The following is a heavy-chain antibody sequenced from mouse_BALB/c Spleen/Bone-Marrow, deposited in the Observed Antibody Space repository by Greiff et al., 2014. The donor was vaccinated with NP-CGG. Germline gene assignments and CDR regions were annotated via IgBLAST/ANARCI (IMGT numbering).Heavy chain of an antibody. J-gene: IGHJ1*01. CDR1: GLTFTDYY. CDR2: IRNKANGYTT. D-gene: IGHD2-13*01. CDR3: AREMNYGDYWYFDV. Sequence: RLSFATSGLTFTDYYMSWVLPPPGKALEWLGFIRNKANGYTTEYIASVKDRFTISRDNSQSILYSQMNTRRDEDSDTYYCAREMNYGDYWYFDVGGAGTMVTVAS. V-gene: IGHV7-3*02.